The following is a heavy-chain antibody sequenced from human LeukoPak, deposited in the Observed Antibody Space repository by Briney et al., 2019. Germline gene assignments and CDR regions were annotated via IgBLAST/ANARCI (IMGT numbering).Heavy chain of an antibody. CDR1: GYAFTGYH. Sequence: ASVKVSCKTTGYAFTGYHLHWVRQAPGQGLKWMAWIQSDSGDTNYAQKFQGRVTVTRDKFTRTSYIEVDRLSSDDTAVYYCARDLTGDLYTFFDYWGQGTLVTVSS. D-gene: IGHD3-16*02. J-gene: IGHJ4*02. CDR3: ARDLTGDLYTFFDY. V-gene: IGHV1-2*02. CDR2: IQSDSGDT.